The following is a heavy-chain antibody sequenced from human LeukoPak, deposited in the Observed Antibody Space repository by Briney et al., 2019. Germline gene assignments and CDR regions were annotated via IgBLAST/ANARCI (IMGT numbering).Heavy chain of an antibody. CDR2: ISWKGGSI. J-gene: IGHJ4*02. CDR1: GFTFDNYA. CDR3: AKARRDGYNSWGIFDY. D-gene: IGHD5-24*01. V-gene: IGHV3-9*03. Sequence: GGSLRLSCAASGFTFDNYAMHWVRQPPGKGLEWVSGISWKGGSIGYADSVKGRFTISRDNAKNSLYLQMNSLRAEDMALYYCAKARRDGYNSWGIFDYWGQGTLVTVSS.